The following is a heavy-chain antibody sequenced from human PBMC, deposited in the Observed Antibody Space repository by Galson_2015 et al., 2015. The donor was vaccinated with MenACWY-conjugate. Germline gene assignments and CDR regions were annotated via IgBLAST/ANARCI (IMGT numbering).Heavy chain of an antibody. CDR3: VPSPRNSPIFFDY. CDR2: ISPSGANR. J-gene: IGHJ4*02. Sequence: SLRLSCAASGFTFSSYPLHWVRQTPGKGLEYVSAISPSGANRYYADSVKGRFTISRDNSQNTLFLQMTSLRIEDTAVYYCVPSPRNSPIFFDYWGQGTLVTVSS. D-gene: IGHD1-14*01. V-gene: IGHV3-64D*06. CDR1: GFTFSSYP.